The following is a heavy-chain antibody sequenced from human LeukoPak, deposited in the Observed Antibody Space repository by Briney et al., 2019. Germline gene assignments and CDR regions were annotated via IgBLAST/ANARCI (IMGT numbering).Heavy chain of an antibody. Sequence: TSETLSLTCTVSGGSISSYYWSWIRQPPGKGLEWIGYIYYSGSTNYNPSLKSRVTISVDTSKNQFSLKLSSVTAADTAVYYCARHGAYDYGDRDAFDIWGQGTMVTVSS. CDR1: GGSISSYY. CDR2: IYYSGST. J-gene: IGHJ3*02. CDR3: ARHGAYDYGDRDAFDI. D-gene: IGHD4-17*01. V-gene: IGHV4-59*08.